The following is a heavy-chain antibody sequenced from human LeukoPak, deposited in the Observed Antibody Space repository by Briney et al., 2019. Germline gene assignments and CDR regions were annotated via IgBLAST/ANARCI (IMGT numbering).Heavy chain of an antibody. Sequence: GGSLRLSCAASGFTFSSYSMNWVRQAPGKGLEWVSYISSSSSTIYYADSVKGRFTISRDNAKNSLYLQMNSLRAEDTAVCYCARDYVSGSFGPWGQGTLVTVSS. CDR1: GFTFSSYS. V-gene: IGHV3-48*01. D-gene: IGHD3-10*01. CDR3: ARDYVSGSFGP. J-gene: IGHJ5*02. CDR2: ISSSSSTI.